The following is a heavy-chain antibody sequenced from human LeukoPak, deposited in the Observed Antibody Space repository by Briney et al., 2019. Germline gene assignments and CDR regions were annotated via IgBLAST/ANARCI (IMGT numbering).Heavy chain of an antibody. CDR3: ARAGIRIRIRAMVTAKFDY. CDR2: IWYDGSNK. D-gene: IGHD5-18*01. Sequence: PGRSLRLSCAASGFTFSSYGMHWVRQAPGKGLEWVAVIWYDGSNKYYADSVKGRFTISRDNSKNTLYLQMNSLRAEDTAVYYCARAGIRIRIRAMVTAKFDYWGQGTLVTVSS. V-gene: IGHV3-33*01. CDR1: GFTFSSYG. J-gene: IGHJ4*02.